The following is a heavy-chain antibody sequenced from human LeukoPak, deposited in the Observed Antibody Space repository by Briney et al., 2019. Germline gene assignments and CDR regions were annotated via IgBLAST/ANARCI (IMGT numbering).Heavy chain of an antibody. CDR1: GITLSIYG. CDR3: AKRGVVIRVILVGFHKEAYYFDS. Sequence: PGGSLRLSCAVSGITLSIYGMSWVRQAPGKGLEWVAGISDRGSRTNYADSVKGRFTISTDHPKNTLYLQRNSLRAEDTAVYFCAKRGVVIRVILVGFHKEAYYFDSWGQGALVTVSS. CDR2: ISDRGSRT. D-gene: IGHD3-22*01. V-gene: IGHV3-23*01. J-gene: IGHJ4*02.